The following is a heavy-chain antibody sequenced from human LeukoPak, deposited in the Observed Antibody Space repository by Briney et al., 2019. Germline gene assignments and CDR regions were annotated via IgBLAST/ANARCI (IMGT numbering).Heavy chain of an antibody. CDR1: GDSISASTYY. Sequence: PSETLSLTRTVSGDSISASTYYGSCIRQPPGGGLEYVGCVYFNGGTYYNPTLRRRLTISIETSKNQFSLTLTSVTAADTAVYYCARLTSSLQSFESWGQGTLVTVSS. V-gene: IGHV4-39*01. J-gene: IGHJ4*02. D-gene: IGHD3-16*01. CDR3: ARLTSSLQSFES. CDR2: VYFNGGT.